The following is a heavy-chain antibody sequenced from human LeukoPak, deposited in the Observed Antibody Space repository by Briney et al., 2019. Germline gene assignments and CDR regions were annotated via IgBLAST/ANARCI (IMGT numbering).Heavy chain of an antibody. CDR1: GYTFTGYY. V-gene: IGHV1-2*02. J-gene: IGHJ1*01. CDR2: INPNSGGT. Sequence: ASVKVSCKASGYTFTGYYMHWVRQAPGRGLEWMGWINPNSGGTNYAQKFQGRVTMTRDTSISTAYMELSRLRSDDTAVYYCARGYCSSTSCYEISAEYFQHWGQGTLVTVSS. CDR3: ARGYCSSTSCYEISAEYFQH. D-gene: IGHD2-2*01.